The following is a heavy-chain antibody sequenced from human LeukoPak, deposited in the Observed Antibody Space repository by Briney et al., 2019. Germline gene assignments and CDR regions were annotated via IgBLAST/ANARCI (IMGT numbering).Heavy chain of an antibody. D-gene: IGHD3-3*01. CDR1: GGSFSVNY. CDR2: INHRGST. Sequence: PSETLSLTCAVYGGSFSVNYWSWIRQPPGKGLEWIGEINHRGSTNYNRSLKSRVSISVDTSKNQLSLNLSSVTAADTAVYYCARYRDYWSGFPYFDYWGQGTMVTVSS. CDR3: ARYRDYWSGFPYFDY. J-gene: IGHJ4*02. V-gene: IGHV4-34*01.